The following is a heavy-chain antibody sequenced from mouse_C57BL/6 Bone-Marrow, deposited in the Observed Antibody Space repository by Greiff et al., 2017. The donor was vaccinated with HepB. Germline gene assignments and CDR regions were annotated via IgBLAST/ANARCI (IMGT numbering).Heavy chain of an antibody. V-gene: IGHV14-4*01. CDR1: GFNIKDDY. CDR3: TTYDYENFDV. Sequence: VQLQQSGAELVRPGASVKLSCTASGFNIKDDYMHWVKQRPEQGLEWIGWIDPENGDTEYASKFQGKATITADTSSNTAYLQLSSLTSEDTAVYYCTTYDYENFDVWGTGTTVTVSS. J-gene: IGHJ1*03. CDR2: IDPENGDT. D-gene: IGHD2-4*01.